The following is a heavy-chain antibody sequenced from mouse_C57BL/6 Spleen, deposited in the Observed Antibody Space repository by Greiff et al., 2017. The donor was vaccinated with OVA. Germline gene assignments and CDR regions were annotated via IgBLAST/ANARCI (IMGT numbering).Heavy chain of an antibody. CDR3: ARSYYGSSSNYFDY. Sequence: VQLQQSGAELVRPGTSVKVSCKASGYAFTNYLIEWVKQRPGQGLEWIGVINPGSGGTNYNEKFKGKATLTADKSSSTAYMQLSSLTSEDSAVYFGARSYYGSSSNYFDYWGQGTTLTVSS. CDR1: GYAFTNYL. D-gene: IGHD1-1*01. J-gene: IGHJ2*01. V-gene: IGHV1-54*01. CDR2: INPGSGGT.